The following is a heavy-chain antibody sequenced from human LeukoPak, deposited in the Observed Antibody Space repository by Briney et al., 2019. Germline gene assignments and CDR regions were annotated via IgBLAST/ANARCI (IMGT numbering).Heavy chain of an antibody. D-gene: IGHD5-12*01. J-gene: IGHJ4*02. V-gene: IGHV4-34*01. Sequence: SETLSLTCAVYGGSFSGNYWSWIRQPPGKGLEWSGEINHSGSTNYNPSLKSRVTISVDTSKNQFSLKLSSVTAADTAMYYCATSGYSGYDLNSWGQGTLVTVSS. CDR3: ATSGYSGYDLNS. CDR1: GGSFSGNY. CDR2: INHSGST.